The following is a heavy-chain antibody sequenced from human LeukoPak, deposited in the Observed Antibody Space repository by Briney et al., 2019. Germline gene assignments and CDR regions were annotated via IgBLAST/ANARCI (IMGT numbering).Heavy chain of an antibody. Sequence: GGSLRLSCAASGFTFSGYAMSWVRQAPGKGLERVSAISGSGGSTYYADSVKGRFTISRDNSKNTLYLQMNSLRAEDTAVYYCAKAGYSGYDGGDYFDYWGQGTLVTVSS. CDR3: AKAGYSGYDGGDYFDY. V-gene: IGHV3-23*01. CDR2: ISGSGGST. J-gene: IGHJ4*02. D-gene: IGHD5-12*01. CDR1: GFTFSGYA.